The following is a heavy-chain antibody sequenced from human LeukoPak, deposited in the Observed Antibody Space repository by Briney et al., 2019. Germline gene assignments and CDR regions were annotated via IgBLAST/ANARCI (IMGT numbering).Heavy chain of an antibody. CDR1: GFTFSSYA. CDR2: ISGSGGST. J-gene: IGHJ4*02. D-gene: IGHD3/OR15-3a*01. CDR3: ARGPDLRSPFDY. Sequence: GGSLRLSCAASGFTFSSYAMSWVRQAPGTGLDWVSTISGSGGSTYYADSVKGRFTISRDNSKNTLYLQMNSLRGEDTAVYYCARGPDLRSPFDYWGQGTLVTVSS. V-gene: IGHV3-23*01.